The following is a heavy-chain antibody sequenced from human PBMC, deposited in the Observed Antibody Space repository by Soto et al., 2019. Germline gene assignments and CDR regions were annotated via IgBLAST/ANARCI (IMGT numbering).Heavy chain of an antibody. Sequence: QVQLVESGGGVVQPGRSLRLSCAASGFTFSSYGMHWVRQAPGKGLEWVAVISYDGSNKYYADSVKGRFTISRDNSKNPLYLQMNSLRAEDTAVCYCAPWFGAFDYWGQGTLVTVSS. D-gene: IGHD3-10*01. J-gene: IGHJ4*02. CDR1: GFTFSSYG. CDR3: APWFGAFDY. V-gene: IGHV3-30*03. CDR2: ISYDGSNK.